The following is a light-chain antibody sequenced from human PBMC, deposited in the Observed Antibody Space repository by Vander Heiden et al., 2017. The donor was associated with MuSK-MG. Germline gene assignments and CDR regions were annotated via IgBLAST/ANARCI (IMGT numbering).Light chain of an antibody. J-gene: IGLJ1*01. CDR3: SSYASGGTYV. CDR2: DVS. CDR1: SSDVGGHNS. V-gene: IGLV2-14*03. Sequence: QSALTQPASVSGSPGQSIAISCTGTSSDVGGHNSVSWYQQHPGKAPKLWIYDVSNRPSGVSDRFSGSKSGNTASLTISGLRAEDEADFYCSSYASGGTYVLGSGTKVTVL.